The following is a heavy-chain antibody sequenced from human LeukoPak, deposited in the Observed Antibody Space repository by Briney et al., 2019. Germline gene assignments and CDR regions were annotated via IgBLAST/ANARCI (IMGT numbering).Heavy chain of an antibody. CDR3: ARVAVVPAAAYFDY. D-gene: IGHD2-2*01. J-gene: IGHJ4*02. CDR1: GGPFSSYA. V-gene: IGHV1-69*04. Sequence: GASVKVSFKASGGPFSSYAISWVRQAPGQGLEWMGRIIPILGIANYAQKFQGRVTITADKSTSTAYMELSSLRSEDTAVYYCARVAVVPAAAYFDYWGQGTLVTVSS. CDR2: IIPILGIA.